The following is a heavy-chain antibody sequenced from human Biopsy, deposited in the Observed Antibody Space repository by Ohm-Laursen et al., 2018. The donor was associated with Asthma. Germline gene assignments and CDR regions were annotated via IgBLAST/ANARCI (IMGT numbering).Heavy chain of an antibody. V-gene: IGHV4-59*01. Sequence: TLSLTCAVNGGPFSFYWSWIRQPPGKGLDLIGYIYYTGSTNYNPSLKSRVTLSVDTSNNQFSLKLSSVTAADTAFYYCARVWAGGFDSWGQGTLVTVSS. CDR3: ARVWAGGFDS. CDR2: IYYTGST. J-gene: IGHJ4*02. CDR1: GGPFSFY. D-gene: IGHD6-19*01.